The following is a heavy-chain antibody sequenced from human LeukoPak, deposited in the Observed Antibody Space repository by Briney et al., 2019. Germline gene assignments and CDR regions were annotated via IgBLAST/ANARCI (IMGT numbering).Heavy chain of an antibody. CDR1: GGSISGYY. CDR3: ARGLDTAMAYNDC. Sequence: SETLSLTCTVSGGSISGYYLSWIRQPPGKGLEWIGYIYYTGSTNYNPSLKSRVTISVDTSKNQLSLKLTSVTAADTAVYYCARGLDTAMAYNDCWGQGTLVTVSS. J-gene: IGHJ4*02. V-gene: IGHV4-59*01. D-gene: IGHD5-18*01. CDR2: IYYTGST.